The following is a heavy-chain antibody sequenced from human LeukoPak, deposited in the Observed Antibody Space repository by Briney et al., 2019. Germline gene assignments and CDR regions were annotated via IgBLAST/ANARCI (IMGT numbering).Heavy chain of an antibody. CDR3: ARHNYGGPANWFDP. CDR1: CGSMSRITYF. Sequence: SETLSLTCTVSCGSMSRITYFWGWVRQPPGRGLEWIGSIYFSGSTYYNPSLKSRVTISIDTSKNQISLKLSSVTAADTALYYCARHNYGGPANWFDPWGQGTLVTVSS. V-gene: IGHV4-39*01. CDR2: IYFSGST. J-gene: IGHJ5*02. D-gene: IGHD4-23*01.